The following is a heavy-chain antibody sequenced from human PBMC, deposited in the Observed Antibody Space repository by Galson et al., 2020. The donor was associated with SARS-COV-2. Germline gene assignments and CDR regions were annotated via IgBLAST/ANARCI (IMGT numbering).Heavy chain of an antibody. Sequence: GESLKISCAASGFTVSDNYMSWVRQAPGKGLEWVSVIYSGGSTYYADSVKGRFTISRDNSKNTLYLQMNSLRVEDTAVYYCARDGRSSWPQAGGMDVWGQGTTVTVSS. J-gene: IGHJ6*02. CDR2: IYSGGST. CDR1: GFTVSDNY. D-gene: IGHD6-13*01. V-gene: IGHV3-66*01. CDR3: ARDGRSSWPQAGGMDV.